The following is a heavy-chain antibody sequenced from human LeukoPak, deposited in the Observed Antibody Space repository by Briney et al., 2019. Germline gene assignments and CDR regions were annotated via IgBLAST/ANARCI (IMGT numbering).Heavy chain of an antibody. J-gene: IGHJ6*03. V-gene: IGHV4-30-4*08. D-gene: IGHD2-15*01. Sequence: NPSQTLSLTCTVSGGSIGSGDYYWSWIRQPPGKGLEWIGYIYYSGSTYYNPSLKSRVTISVDTSKNQFSLKLSSVTAADTAVYYCARVTVVANLYYMDVWGKGTTVTVSS. CDR2: IYYSGST. CDR3: ARVTVVANLYYMDV. CDR1: GGSIGSGDYY.